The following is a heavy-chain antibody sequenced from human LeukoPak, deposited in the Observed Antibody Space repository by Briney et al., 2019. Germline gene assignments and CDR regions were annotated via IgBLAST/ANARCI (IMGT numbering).Heavy chain of an antibody. J-gene: IGHJ6*03. V-gene: IGHV1-2*02. CDR3: ARERGAAPYSYHRDV. D-gene: IGHD3-10*01. CDR1: GYTFTGYY. Sequence: ASVKVSCKASGYTFTGYYMQWVRQAPGQGLEWMGWINPNSGGTNYAQKFQGRVTMTRDTSISTAYMELISLRSDDTAVYYCARERGAAPYSYHRDVRGKGTTVTVSS. CDR2: INPNSGGT.